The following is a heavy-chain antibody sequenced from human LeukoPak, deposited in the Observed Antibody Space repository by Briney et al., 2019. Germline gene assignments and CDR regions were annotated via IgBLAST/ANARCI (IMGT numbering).Heavy chain of an antibody. CDR1: GFTFSSYA. V-gene: IGHV3-30*14. CDR2: ISYDGSNK. J-gene: IGHJ4*02. CDR3: ATALYCSSTNCYLDY. D-gene: IGHD2-2*01. Sequence: GRSLRLSCAASGFTFSSYAMHWVRQAPGKGLEWVAVISYDGSNKYYADSVKGRFTISRDNSKNTLYLQMNSLRAEDTAVYYCATALYCSSTNCYLDYWGQGTLVTVSS.